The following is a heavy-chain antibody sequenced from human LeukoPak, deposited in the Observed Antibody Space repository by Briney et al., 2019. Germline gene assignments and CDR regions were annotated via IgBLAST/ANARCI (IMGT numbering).Heavy chain of an antibody. CDR2: ISSSSSTI. CDR3: ARAEIWFGDLRIFGMDV. V-gene: IGHV3-48*04. J-gene: IGHJ6*02. CDR1: GFTFSSYS. D-gene: IGHD3-10*01. Sequence: GGSLRLSCAASGFTFSSYSMNWVRQAPGQGLEWVSYISSSSSTIYYADSVKGRFTISRDNAKNSLYLQMNSLRAEDTAVYYCARAEIWFGDLRIFGMDVWGQGTTVTVSS.